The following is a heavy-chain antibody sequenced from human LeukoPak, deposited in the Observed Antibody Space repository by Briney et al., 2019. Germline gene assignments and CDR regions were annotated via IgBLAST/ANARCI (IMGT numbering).Heavy chain of an antibody. J-gene: IGHJ6*03. D-gene: IGHD2-2*01. CDR2: ISGSGGST. CDR3: AKDRGYRYCSSTSCYLGYYYYYYMDV. V-gene: IGHV3-23*01. Sequence: GGSLRLSCAASGFTFSSYAMSWVRQAPGKGLRWVSAISGSGGSTYYADSVKGRFTISRDNSKNTLYLQMNSLRAEDTAVYYCAKDRGYRYCSSTSCYLGYYYYYYMDVWGKGTTVTISS. CDR1: GFTFSSYA.